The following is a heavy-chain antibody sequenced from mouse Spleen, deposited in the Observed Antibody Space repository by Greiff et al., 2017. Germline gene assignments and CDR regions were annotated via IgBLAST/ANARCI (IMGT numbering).Heavy chain of an antibody. Sequence: EVQRVESGGGLVKPGGSLKLSCAASGFTFSSYAMSWVRQTPEKRLEWVATISDGGSYTYYPDNVKGRFTISRDNAKNNLYLQMSHLKSEDTAMYYCARGGTGTRAMDYWGQGTSVTVSS. V-gene: IGHV5-4*01. CDR3: ARGGTGTRAMDY. CDR1: GFTFSSYA. J-gene: IGHJ4*01. D-gene: IGHD4-1*01. CDR2: ISDGGSYT.